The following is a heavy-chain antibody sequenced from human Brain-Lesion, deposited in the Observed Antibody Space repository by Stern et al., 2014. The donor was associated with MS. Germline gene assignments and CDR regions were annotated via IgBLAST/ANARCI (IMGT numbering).Heavy chain of an antibody. Sequence: MQLVESGPEVKKPGSSVQVSCKASGGTFGTYPITWLRQPPGQGLEWMGRIIPIFGSPNYAQKFQGRVTITADRSTTTVYMKLSSLKSDDAAVYYCAKDGPALVTNWFDPWGRGTLVTVSS. V-gene: IGHV1-69*06. CDR1: GGTFGTYP. D-gene: IGHD5-18*01. J-gene: IGHJ5*02. CDR2: IIPIFGSP. CDR3: AKDGPALVTNWFDP.